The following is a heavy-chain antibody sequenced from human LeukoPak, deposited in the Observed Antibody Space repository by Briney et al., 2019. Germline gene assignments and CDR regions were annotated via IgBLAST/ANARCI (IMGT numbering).Heavy chain of an antibody. V-gene: IGHV4-34*01. J-gene: IGHJ3*02. CDR2: INHSGST. CDR1: GGSFSGYY. CDR3: ARNRPVQYYDFWSGHARHDAFDI. D-gene: IGHD3-3*01. Sequence: SETLSLTCAVYGGSFSGYYWSWIRQAPGKGLEWIGEINHSGSTNYNPSLKSRVTMSVDTSKNQFSLKLSSVTAADTAVYYCARNRPVQYYDFWSGHARHDAFDIWGQGTMVTVSS.